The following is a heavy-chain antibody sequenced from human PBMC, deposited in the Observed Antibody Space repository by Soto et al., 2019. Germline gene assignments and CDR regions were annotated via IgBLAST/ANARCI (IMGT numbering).Heavy chain of an antibody. CDR3: GRDFCNSGSCRCGY. V-gene: IGHV3-33*01. CDR2: IWYDGSNK. J-gene: IGHJ4*02. D-gene: IGHD2-15*01. Sequence: PGGSLRLSCAASGFTFSNYGMHWVRQVPVKGLEWVAFIWYDGSNKYYADSVEGRFTISRDNSKNALYLQMDSLRAEDTAMYYCGRDFCNSGSCRCGYWGKGTQVPVSS. CDR1: GFTFSNYG.